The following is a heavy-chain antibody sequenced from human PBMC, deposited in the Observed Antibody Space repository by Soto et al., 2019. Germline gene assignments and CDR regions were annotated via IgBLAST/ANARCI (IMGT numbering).Heavy chain of an antibody. D-gene: IGHD1-26*01. V-gene: IGHV3-33*03. CDR1: GFSFSSYG. J-gene: IGHJ3*01. CDR2: IWYDGSNK. CDR3: ARAQYTGSYFDACDV. Sequence: CLILSCAASGFSFSSYGMHWVRQAPGKGLDWVAVIWYDGSNKYYAESVKGRFTIPRDNSKNTLYVQMNRLTVEDTAVYYCARAQYTGSYFDACDVWGKGRMATVSS.